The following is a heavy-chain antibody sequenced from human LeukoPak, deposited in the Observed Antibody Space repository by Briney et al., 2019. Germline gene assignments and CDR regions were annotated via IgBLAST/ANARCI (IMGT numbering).Heavy chain of an antibody. J-gene: IGHJ4*02. CDR1: GYTFTNFD. V-gene: IGHV1-8*03. CDR2: MNPNTGNA. Sequence: VASMKVSCKASGYTFTNFDINWVRQATGQGLEWMGWMNPNTGNASYAQKFQDRVTITWDASISTAYMDLSSLRSEDTAVYYCARVGYSNSYDYWGQGTLVTVSS. CDR3: ARVGYSNSYDY. D-gene: IGHD1-26*01.